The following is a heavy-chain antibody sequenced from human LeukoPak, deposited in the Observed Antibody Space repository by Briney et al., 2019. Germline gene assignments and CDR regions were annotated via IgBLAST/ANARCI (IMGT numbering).Heavy chain of an antibody. J-gene: IGHJ4*02. V-gene: IGHV3-9*01. CDR1: GFTFDDYA. CDR2: ISWNSDSV. Sequence: PGGSLRLSCAASGFTFDDYAMHWVRQAPGKGLEWVSGISWNSDSVGYADSVKGRFTISRDSAKNSLYLQMNSLRAEDTAVYYCARDFGRYYFDYWGQGTLVTVSS. CDR3: ARDFGRYYFDY. D-gene: IGHD3-10*01.